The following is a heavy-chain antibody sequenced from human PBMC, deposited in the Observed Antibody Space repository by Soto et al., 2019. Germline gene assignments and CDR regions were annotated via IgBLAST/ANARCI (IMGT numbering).Heavy chain of an antibody. CDR2: INTDGSST. V-gene: IGHV3-74*01. J-gene: IGHJ4*02. Sequence: EVQLVESGGGLVQPGGSLRLSCAVSGFTFIRFWMHWVLQAPGEGLVWVSRINTDGSSTSYADSVKGRFTISRDNAKNTLSLQMNSLRVEDTAMYYCAKRGVDTFGLSYWGQGTLVTVSS. D-gene: IGHD3-10*01. CDR3: AKRGVDTFGLSY. CDR1: GFTFIRFW.